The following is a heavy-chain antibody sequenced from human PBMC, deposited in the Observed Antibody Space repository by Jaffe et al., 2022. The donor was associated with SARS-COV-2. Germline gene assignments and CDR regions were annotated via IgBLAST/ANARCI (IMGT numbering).Heavy chain of an antibody. CDR1: GFTFDDYA. CDR2: ISWNSGSI. V-gene: IGHV3-9*01. CDR3: AKDIGGGDFWSGSYGMDV. Sequence: EVQLVESGGGLVQPGRSLRLSCAASGFTFDDYAMHWVRQAPGKGLEWVSGISWNSGSIGYADSVKGRFTISRDNAKNSLYLQMNSLRAEDTALYYCAKDIGGGDFWSGSYGMDVWGQGTTVTVSS. J-gene: IGHJ6*02. D-gene: IGHD3-3*01.